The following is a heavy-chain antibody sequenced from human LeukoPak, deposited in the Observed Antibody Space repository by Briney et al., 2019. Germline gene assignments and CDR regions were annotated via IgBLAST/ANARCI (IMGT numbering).Heavy chain of an antibody. CDR2: ISSSGSTI. Sequence: GGSLRLSCAASGFTFSSYSMNWVRQAPGKGLEWVSYISSSGSTIYYADSVKGRFTISRDNAKNSLYLQMNSLRAEDTAVYYCARELWSYYFDYWGQGTLVTVSS. CDR3: ARELWSYYFDY. CDR1: GFTFSSYS. V-gene: IGHV3-48*04. J-gene: IGHJ4*02. D-gene: IGHD5-18*01.